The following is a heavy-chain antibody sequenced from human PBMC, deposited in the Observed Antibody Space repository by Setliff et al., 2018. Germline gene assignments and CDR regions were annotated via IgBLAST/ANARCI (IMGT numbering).Heavy chain of an antibody. CDR3: ARVPNFWSGYLDY. D-gene: IGHD3-3*01. CDR2: ISHSGST. J-gene: IGHJ4*02. V-gene: IGHV4-34*01. CDR1: GGSFSGYY. Sequence: SETLSLTCAVYGGSFSGYYWSWIRQPPGKGLEWIGEISHSGSTNYNPSLKSRVTISVDTSKNQFSLKLSSVTAADTAVYYCARVPNFWSGYLDYWGQGTLVTVSS.